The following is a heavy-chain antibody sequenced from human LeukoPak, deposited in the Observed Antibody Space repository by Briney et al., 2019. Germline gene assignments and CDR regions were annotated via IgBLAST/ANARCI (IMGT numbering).Heavy chain of an antibody. Sequence: RASVKVSCKASGYTFTTYYIHWVRQAPGQGLEWMGWINSNTGDTNYAQRFQGRVTMTRDTSISTAYMDLSRLRSDDTAIYYCARAYYDVLTGYYRVLGHLDYWGQGTLVSVSS. CDR1: GYTFTTYY. J-gene: IGHJ4*02. CDR3: ARAYYDVLTGYYRVLGHLDY. D-gene: IGHD3-9*01. CDR2: INSNTGDT. V-gene: IGHV1-2*02.